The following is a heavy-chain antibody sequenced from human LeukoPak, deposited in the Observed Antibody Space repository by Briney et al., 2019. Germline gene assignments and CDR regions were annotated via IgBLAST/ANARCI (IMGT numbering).Heavy chain of an antibody. CDR2: ISGSGGST. Sequence: GGSLRLSCGASGFTFSSYAMSRVRQAPGKGLEWVSAISGSGGSTYYADSVKGRFTISRDNSKNTLYLQMNSLRAEDTAVYYCARQGGYFDYWGQGTLVTVSS. J-gene: IGHJ4*02. D-gene: IGHD1-26*01. CDR3: ARQGGYFDY. V-gene: IGHV3-23*01. CDR1: GFTFSSYA.